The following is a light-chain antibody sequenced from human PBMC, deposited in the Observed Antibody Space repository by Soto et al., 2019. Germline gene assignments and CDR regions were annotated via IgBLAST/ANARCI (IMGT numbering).Light chain of an antibody. CDR2: EVS. J-gene: IGLJ1*01. CDR3: SSYTSNSIV. V-gene: IGLV2-14*01. Sequence: QSALTQPASVSVSPGQSITISCTGTSSDVGGYNYVSWYQQHPGKAPKLMIYEVSFRPSGISNRFSGSKSGNTASLTISGLQAEDEADYYCSSYTSNSIVFGTGTKVTVL. CDR1: SSDVGGYNY.